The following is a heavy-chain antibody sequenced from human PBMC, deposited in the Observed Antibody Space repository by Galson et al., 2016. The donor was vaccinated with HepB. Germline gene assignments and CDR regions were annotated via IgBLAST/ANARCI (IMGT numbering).Heavy chain of an antibody. Sequence: SLRLSCAASGFTFSLNALTWVRQAPGKGLEWVSAISSRGLTTFYSDSVKGRFTVSRDNSKNTLFLQMDSLRTEDTAVYCCARTLYDYVWGSYRYPQDYWGQGTLVTVSS. CDR2: ISSRGLTT. V-gene: IGHV3-23*01. CDR1: GFTFSLNA. D-gene: IGHD3-16*02. CDR3: ARTLYDYVWGSYRYPQDY. J-gene: IGHJ4*02.